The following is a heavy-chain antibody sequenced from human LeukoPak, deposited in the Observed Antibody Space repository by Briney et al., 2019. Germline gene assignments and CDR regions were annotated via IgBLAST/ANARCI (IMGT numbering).Heavy chain of an antibody. CDR3: AKALGYYPYYFDY. D-gene: IGHD3-22*01. J-gene: IGHJ4*02. CDR2: ISGSGGGT. V-gene: IGHV3-23*01. Sequence: GGSLRLSCAASGFTFSSYAMSWVRQAPGKGLEWVSTISGSGGGTFYVDSVKGRFTISRDNSKNTLYLQMNSLRAEDTAVYYCAKALGYYPYYFDYWGQGTLVTVSS. CDR1: GFTFSSYA.